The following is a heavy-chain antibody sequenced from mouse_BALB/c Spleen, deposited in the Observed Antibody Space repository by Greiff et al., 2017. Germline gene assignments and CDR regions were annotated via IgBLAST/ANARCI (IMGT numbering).Heavy chain of an antibody. CDR2: IWSGGST. V-gene: IGHV2-2*02. J-gene: IGHJ3*01. Sequence: QVQLKQSGPGLVQPSQSLSITCPVSGFSLTSYGVHWVRQSPGKGLEWLGVIWSGGSTDYNAAFISRLSISKDNSKSQVFFKMNSLQANDTAIYYCARNDWYGKGFAYWGQGTLVTVSA. CDR3: ARNDWYGKGFAY. CDR1: GFSLTSYG. D-gene: IGHD2-10*02.